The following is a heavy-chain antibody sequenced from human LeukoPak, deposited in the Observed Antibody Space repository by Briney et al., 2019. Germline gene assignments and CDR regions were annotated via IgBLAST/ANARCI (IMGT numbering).Heavy chain of an antibody. CDR1: GFTFSDHY. D-gene: IGHD2-21*01. V-gene: IGHV3-72*01. CDR2: SRDKASSYTI. CDR3: ARDFSPYCGGDCYFDAFDI. Sequence: GGSLRLSCAVSGFTFSDHYMDWVRQTPGKGLEWIARSRDKASSYTIEYAASVKGRFTISRDDSKSSLYLQMNSLRAEDTAVYYCARDFSPYCGGDCYFDAFDIWGQGTVVTVSS. J-gene: IGHJ3*02.